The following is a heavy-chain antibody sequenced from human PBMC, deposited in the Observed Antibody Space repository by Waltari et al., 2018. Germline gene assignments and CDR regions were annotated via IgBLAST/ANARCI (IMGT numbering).Heavy chain of an antibody. Sequence: QVQLHQWGAGLLKPSETLSLTCAVYGGSFSAYSWSWIRQPPGKGLEWIGEINHGGSTKYNPSLKTRVTISVDTSQNQFSLRLRSVTAADTAVYYCPVTLFGAVENFQLWGQGLLVSVSS. CDR3: PVTLFGAVENFQL. V-gene: IGHV4-34*01. J-gene: IGHJ1*01. CDR1: GGSFSAYS. D-gene: IGHD3-3*01. CDR2: INHGGST.